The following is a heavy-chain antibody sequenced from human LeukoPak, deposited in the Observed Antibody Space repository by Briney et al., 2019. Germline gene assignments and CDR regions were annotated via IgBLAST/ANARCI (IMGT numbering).Heavy chain of an antibody. Sequence: SEALSLTCAVYGDSFRGFYWSWIRQPPGKGLEWIGEINHSGSTNDNPSLKSRVTISAATSKNQSSLTLSSVTAADPPVNYCASGPLGYCSSSSCHGPDYWGQGTRVTVST. CDR3: ASGPLGYCSSSSCHGPDY. D-gene: IGHD2-2*01. CDR2: INHSGST. CDR1: GDSFRGFY. J-gene: IGHJ4*02. V-gene: IGHV4-34*01.